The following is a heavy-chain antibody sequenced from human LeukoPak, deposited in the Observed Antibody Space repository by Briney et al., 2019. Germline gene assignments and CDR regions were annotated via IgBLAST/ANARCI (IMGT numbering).Heavy chain of an antibody. V-gene: IGHV3-23*01. CDR3: AKDTGYYYGSGSYFDY. D-gene: IGHD3-10*01. CDR1: GFTFSSYE. CDR2: ISGSGGST. Sequence: GGSLRLSCVGSGFTFSSYEMNWVRQAPGKGLEWVSAISGSGGSTYYADSVKGRFTISRDNSKNTLYLQMNSLRAEDTAVYYCAKDTGYYYGSGSYFDYWGQGTLVTVSS. J-gene: IGHJ4*02.